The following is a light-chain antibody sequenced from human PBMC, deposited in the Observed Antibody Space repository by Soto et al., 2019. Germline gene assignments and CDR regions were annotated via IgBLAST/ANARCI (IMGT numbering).Light chain of an antibody. Sequence: EIVLTQSPDTLSLSPGERATLSCSASQSVGTSLAWYQQKPGQAPSLLISDVSNRATGIPARFSGSGSRTDFTLTISSLEPEDFAVYYCHQHSNWHLTFGGGTKVEIK. J-gene: IGKJ4*01. V-gene: IGKV3-11*01. CDR1: QSVGTS. CDR2: DVS. CDR3: HQHSNWHLT.